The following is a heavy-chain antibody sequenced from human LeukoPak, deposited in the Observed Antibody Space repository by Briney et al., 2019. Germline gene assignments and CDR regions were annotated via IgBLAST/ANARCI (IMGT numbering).Heavy chain of an antibody. CDR3: ARLPWGAYSSFDP. Sequence: SETLSLTCTVSGGSISSSSYYWGWVHQPPGKGLEWIGSVFSSGSTYYNPSLKSPVTISVDTSKNQFSLKLSSVTAADTAVYYCARLPWGAYSSFDPWGQGTLVTVSS. D-gene: IGHD3-16*01. V-gene: IGHV4-39*01. CDR2: VFSSGST. CDR1: GGSISSSSYY. J-gene: IGHJ5*02.